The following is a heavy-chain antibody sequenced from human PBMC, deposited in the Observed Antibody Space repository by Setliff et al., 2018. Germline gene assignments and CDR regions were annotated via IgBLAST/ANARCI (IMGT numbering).Heavy chain of an antibody. CDR1: GASFSDTY. J-gene: IGHJ4*02. Sequence: SETLSLTCAVYGASFSDTYWSWIRQPPGKGLEWIGDINYLGNTNYNPSLKTRVTISVDTSKNQFSLNLVSLTAADTAVYYCARGSIYSYGTNWGQGTLVTVSS. CDR2: INYLGNT. D-gene: IGHD5-18*01. V-gene: IGHV4-34*01. CDR3: ARGSIYSYGTN.